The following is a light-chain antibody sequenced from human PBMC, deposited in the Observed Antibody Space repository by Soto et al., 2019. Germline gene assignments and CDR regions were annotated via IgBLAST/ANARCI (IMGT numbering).Light chain of an antibody. CDR1: SSDVGGYNY. CDR2: EVS. CDR3: SSYAGSNNLP. Sequence: QSALTQPPSASGSPGQSVTISCTGTSSDVGGYNYVSWYQQHPGKAPKLVIYEVSKRPSGVPDRFSGSKSGNTASLTVSGLQAEDEADYYCSSYAGSNNLPFGTGTKVTVL. J-gene: IGLJ1*01. V-gene: IGLV2-8*01.